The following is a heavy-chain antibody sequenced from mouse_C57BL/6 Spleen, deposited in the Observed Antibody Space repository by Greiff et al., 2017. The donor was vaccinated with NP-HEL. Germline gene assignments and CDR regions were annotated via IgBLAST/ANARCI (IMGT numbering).Heavy chain of an antibody. Sequence: EVHLVESGGGLVKPGGSLKLSCAASGFTFSDYGMHWVRQAPEKGLEWVAYISSGSSTIYYADTVKGRFTISRDNAKNTLFRQMTCLRSEDTAMYYCARPPYHGSSQAWFAYWGQGTLVTVSA. CDR1: GFTFSDYG. CDR3: ARPPYHGSSQAWFAY. CDR2: ISSGSSTI. D-gene: IGHD1-1*01. V-gene: IGHV5-17*01. J-gene: IGHJ3*01.